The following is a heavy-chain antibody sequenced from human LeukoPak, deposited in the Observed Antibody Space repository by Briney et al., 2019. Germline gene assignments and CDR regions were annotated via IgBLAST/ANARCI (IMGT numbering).Heavy chain of an antibody. CDR1: GYTFTSYG. V-gene: IGHV1-18*01. CDR2: ISAYNGNT. Sequence: GASVKVSCKASGYTFTSYGISWVRQAPGQGLEWMGWISAYNGNTNYAQKLQGRVTMTTDTSTSTAYMELRSLRSDDTAVYYCARGFTYDSGTYYNDPHFDYWGQGILVTVSS. D-gene: IGHD3-10*01. CDR3: ARGFTYDSGTYYNDPHFDY. J-gene: IGHJ4*02.